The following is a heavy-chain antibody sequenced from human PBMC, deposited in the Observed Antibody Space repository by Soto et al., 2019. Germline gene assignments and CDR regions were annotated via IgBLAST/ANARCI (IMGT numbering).Heavy chain of an antibody. D-gene: IGHD1-26*01. J-gene: IGHJ3*02. Sequence: QVQLVESGGRVVQPGRSLRLSCAASGFTFINYPMHWVRQAPGKGLEWMTLISFDGGNKFYADSVKGRFSISRDNSKNMLYLQMNSLRAEDTAVYYCARTIKGADAFDMWGQGTMVTVSS. CDR1: GFTFINYP. V-gene: IGHV3-30-3*01. CDR3: ARTIKGADAFDM. CDR2: ISFDGGNK.